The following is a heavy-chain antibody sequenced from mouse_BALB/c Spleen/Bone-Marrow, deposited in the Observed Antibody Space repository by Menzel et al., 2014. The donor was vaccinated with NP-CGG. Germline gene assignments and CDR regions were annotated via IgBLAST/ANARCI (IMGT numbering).Heavy chain of an antibody. Sequence: EVMLVESGGGLVQPGGSRKLSCTASGFTFSSFGMHWVRQAPEKGLEWVAYISSDSDTIYYADTVKGRFTISRDNPKNPLFLQITSLRSEDTAMYYCTRDHGYDWYFDVWGAGTTVAVSS. CDR1: GFTFSSFG. CDR2: ISSDSDTI. CDR3: TRDHGYDWYFDV. J-gene: IGHJ1*01. V-gene: IGHV5-17*02. D-gene: IGHD2-2*01.